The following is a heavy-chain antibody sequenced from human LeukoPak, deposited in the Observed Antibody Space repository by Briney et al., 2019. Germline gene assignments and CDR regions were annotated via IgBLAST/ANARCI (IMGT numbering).Heavy chain of an antibody. CDR2: IKQDGSEK. D-gene: IGHD3-10*01. V-gene: IGHV3-7*01. CDR3: ARESDWRGSGSYFDSDY. Sequence: GGSLRLSCAASGFTFSSYWMSWVRQAPGKGLEWVANIKQDGSEKYYVDSVKGRFTISRDNAKNSLYLQMNSLRAEDTAVYYCARESDWRGSGSYFDSDYWGQGTLVTVSS. CDR1: GFTFSSYW. J-gene: IGHJ4*02.